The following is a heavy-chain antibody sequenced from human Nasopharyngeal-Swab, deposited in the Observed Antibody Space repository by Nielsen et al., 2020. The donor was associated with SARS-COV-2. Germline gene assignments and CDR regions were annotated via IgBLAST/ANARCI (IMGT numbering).Heavy chain of an antibody. J-gene: IGHJ4*02. CDR1: GYTFTSYG. CDR2: ISAYNGNT. V-gene: IGHV1-18*04. CDR3: ASRPASVRAVAGATDY. D-gene: IGHD6-19*01. Sequence: ASVKVSCKASGYTFTSYGISWVRQAPGQGLEWMGWISAYNGNTNYAQKLQGRVTMTTDTSTSTAYMELRSLRSDDTAAYYCASRPASVRAVAGATDYWGQGTLVTVSS.